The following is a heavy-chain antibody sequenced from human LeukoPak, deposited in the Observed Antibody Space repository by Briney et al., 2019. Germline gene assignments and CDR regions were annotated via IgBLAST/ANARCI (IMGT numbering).Heavy chain of an antibody. J-gene: IGHJ3*02. CDR3: GRCGVDYIIDI. CDR2: IYYSGST. V-gene: IGHV4-30-4*01. Sequence: PSETLPLTCPVSRGSIRYGDYYWRWIRQPPGKGLEWIGYIYYSGSTYYNPSLKSRVTISVDTSKNQFSLKLSSVTAADTAVYYCGRCGVDYIIDIWGQGTMVTVSS. CDR1: RGSIRYGDYY. D-gene: IGHD4-11*01.